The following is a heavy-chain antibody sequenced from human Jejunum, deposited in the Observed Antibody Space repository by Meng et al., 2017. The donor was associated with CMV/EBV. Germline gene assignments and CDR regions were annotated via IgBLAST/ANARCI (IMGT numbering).Heavy chain of an antibody. J-gene: IGHJ4*02. Sequence: CGPSGFTFRRSWMPWVRQVPGKGPVWVARISGEGGSTAYADFAKGRFTISRDNAKNTLSLEMNSLRAEDTAIYYCTKISHSSGLDWGQGILVTVSS. CDR2: ISGEGGST. D-gene: IGHD3-22*01. V-gene: IGHV3-74*01. CDR3: TKISHSSGLD. CDR1: GFTFRRSW.